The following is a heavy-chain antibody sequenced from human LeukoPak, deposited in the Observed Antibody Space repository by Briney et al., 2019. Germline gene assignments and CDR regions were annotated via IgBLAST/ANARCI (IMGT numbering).Heavy chain of an antibody. D-gene: IGHD6-19*01. Sequence: GGSLRLSCAASGFTFNTYTMNWVRQAPGKGLEWVAFIRYDGSNKYYADSVKGRFTISRDNSKNTLYLQMNSLRAEDTAVYYCAKVARGSGWPFDYWGQGTLVTVSS. CDR3: AKVARGSGWPFDY. V-gene: IGHV3-30*02. CDR2: IRYDGSNK. J-gene: IGHJ4*02. CDR1: GFTFNTYT.